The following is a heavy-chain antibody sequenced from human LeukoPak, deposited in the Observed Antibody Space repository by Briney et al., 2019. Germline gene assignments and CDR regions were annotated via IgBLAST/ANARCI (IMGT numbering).Heavy chain of an antibody. CDR3: ARDGYSGYDYYFDY. J-gene: IGHJ4*02. D-gene: IGHD5-12*01. V-gene: IGHV1-8*01. Sequence: TSVKVSCKASGYTFTSYDINWVRQATGQGLEWMGWMNPNSGNTGYAQKFQGRVTMTRNTSISTAYMELSSLRSEDTAVYYCARDGYSGYDYYFDYWGQGTLVTVSS. CDR2: MNPNSGNT. CDR1: GYTFTSYD.